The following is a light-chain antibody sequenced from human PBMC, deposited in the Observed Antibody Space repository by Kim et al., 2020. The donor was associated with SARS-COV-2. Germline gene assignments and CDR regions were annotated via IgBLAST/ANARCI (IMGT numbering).Light chain of an antibody. J-gene: IGKJ4*01. CDR3: QQCYNWPLT. CDR2: DAS. V-gene: IGKV3-11*01. CDR1: QSVSSS. Sequence: LSPGERATLSCGASQSVSSSLAWYQQKPGQAPRLLFYDASNRATGIPARFSGSGSGTVFTLTISSLESEDFALYYCQQCYNWPLTFGGGTKVDIK.